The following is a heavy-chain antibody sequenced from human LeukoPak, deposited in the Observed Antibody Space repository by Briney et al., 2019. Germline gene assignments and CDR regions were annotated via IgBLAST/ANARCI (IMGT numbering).Heavy chain of an antibody. J-gene: IGHJ6*02. Sequence: ASVKVSCKASGYTFTSYYMHWVRQAPGQGLEWMGIINPSGGSTSYAQKFQGRVTMTEDTSTDTAYMELSSLRSEDTAVYYCARSYYYYYGMDVWGQGTTVTVSS. CDR2: INPSGGST. CDR1: GYTFTSYY. V-gene: IGHV1-46*01. CDR3: ARSYYYYYGMDV.